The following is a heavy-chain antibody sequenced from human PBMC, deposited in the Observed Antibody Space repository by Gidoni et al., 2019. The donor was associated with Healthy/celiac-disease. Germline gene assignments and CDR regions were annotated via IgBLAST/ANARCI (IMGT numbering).Heavy chain of an antibody. CDR2: ISGSGGST. CDR1: GFTFSSYA. D-gene: IGHD6-13*01. J-gene: IGHJ2*01. V-gene: IGHV3-23*01. CDR3: ARASSSWYWYFDL. Sequence: EVQLLESGGGLVQPGGSLRLSCAASGFTFSSYAMSWVRQAHGKGLESVSAISGSGGSTYYADSGKGRFTISRDNSKNTLYLQMNSLRAEDTAVYYCARASSSWYWYFDLWGRGTLVTVSS.